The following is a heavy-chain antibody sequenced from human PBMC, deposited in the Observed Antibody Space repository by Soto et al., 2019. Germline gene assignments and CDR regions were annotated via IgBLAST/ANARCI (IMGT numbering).Heavy chain of an antibody. Sequence: QVQLVESGGGLVQPGRSLRLSCAASGFTFSSYGMHWVRQAPGKGLEWVAVISYDGSNIYYADSVKGRFTISRDNSKKTLYLQMHSLRAEDTAVYYCAKVMPSHDTSGTDAFDIWGQGTMGPVSS. CDR1: GFTFSSYG. CDR3: AKVMPSHDTSGTDAFDI. J-gene: IGHJ3*02. V-gene: IGHV3-30*18. D-gene: IGHD3-22*01. CDR2: ISYDGSNI.